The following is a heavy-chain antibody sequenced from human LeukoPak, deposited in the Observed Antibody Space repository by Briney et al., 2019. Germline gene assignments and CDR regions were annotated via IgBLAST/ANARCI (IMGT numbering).Heavy chain of an antibody. CDR3: ARVAVAAAGAFDI. Sequence: GGSLRLSCAASGFTFSSYAMHWVRQAPGKGLERVAVISYDGSNKYYADSVKGRFTISRDNSKNTLYLQMNSLRAEDTAVYYCARVAVAAAGAFDIWGQGTMVTVSS. J-gene: IGHJ3*02. CDR1: GFTFSSYA. D-gene: IGHD6-13*01. V-gene: IGHV3-30*04. CDR2: ISYDGSNK.